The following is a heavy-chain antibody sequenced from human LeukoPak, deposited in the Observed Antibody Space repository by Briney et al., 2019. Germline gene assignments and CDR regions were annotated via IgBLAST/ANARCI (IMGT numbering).Heavy chain of an antibody. J-gene: IGHJ4*02. CDR1: GFTFSNYW. CDR2: IKEDGSEK. Sequence: GGSLRLSCAASGFTFSNYWMSWVRQAPGKGLEWVANIKEDGSEKYYVDSVKGRLTISRDNAKNSLYLQMNSLRAEDTAVYYCARTLAGITYYFDFWGQGTLVTVSS. V-gene: IGHV3-7*03. CDR3: ARTLAGITYYFDF. D-gene: IGHD6-19*01.